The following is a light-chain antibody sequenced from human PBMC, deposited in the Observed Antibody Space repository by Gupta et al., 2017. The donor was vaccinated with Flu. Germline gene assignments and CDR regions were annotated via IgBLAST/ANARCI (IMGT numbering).Light chain of an antibody. CDR3: QHEGSCLFT. Sequence: DIVLTQFPGTLSFSPGERATLSCSASQSIRNSYLAWYQQQPGHAPRLLIYDASSRATGIPDRFSGSGAGTEFTLTISRREPEDFAVYYWQHEGSCLFTFGQGTKVDIK. J-gene: IGKJ3*01. CDR1: QSIRNSY. CDR2: DAS. V-gene: IGKV3-20*01.